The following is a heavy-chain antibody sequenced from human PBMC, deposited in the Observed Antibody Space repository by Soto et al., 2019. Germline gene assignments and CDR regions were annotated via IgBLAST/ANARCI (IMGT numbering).Heavy chain of an antibody. CDR3: ARDRVEAALGTFDQ. V-gene: IGHV1-18*01. CDR2: ISTYNGKT. CDR1: GYTFSTYP. Sequence: ASVKVSCKTSGYTFSTYPISWVRQAPGQGLEWVGWISTYNGKTNYGQKFQGRVTITTDTSTSTAYMDLRNLRSDDTAVYYCARDRVEAALGTFDQWGQGTLVTVSS. D-gene: IGHD6-13*01. J-gene: IGHJ4*02.